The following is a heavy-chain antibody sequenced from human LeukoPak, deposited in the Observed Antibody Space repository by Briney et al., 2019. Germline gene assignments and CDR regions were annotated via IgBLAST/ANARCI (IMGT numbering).Heavy chain of an antibody. CDR2: IGGSGGST. V-gene: IGHV3-23*01. CDR1: GFTFSSYA. J-gene: IGHJ4*02. CDR3: AKPFGSGYDFDY. Sequence: GGSLRLSCAASGFTFSSYAMTWVRQAPGKGLEWVSSIGGSGGSTYYADSVKGRFTISRDNSKNKRYLQMSSLRADDTAVYYCAKPFGSGYDFDYWGQGTLVTVSS. D-gene: IGHD3-10*01.